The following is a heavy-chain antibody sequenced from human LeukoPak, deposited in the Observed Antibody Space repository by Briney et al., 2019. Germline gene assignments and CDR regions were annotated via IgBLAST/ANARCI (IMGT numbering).Heavy chain of an antibody. D-gene: IGHD4-17*01. Sequence: ASVKVSCKASGYTFTSSGISWVRQAPGQGLEWMGWISAYNGNTNYAQKLQGRVTMITDTSTSTAYMELRSLRSDDTAVYYSAREIHYGDGYYYYMDVWGKGTTVTVSS. CDR1: GYTFTSSG. V-gene: IGHV1-18*01. CDR2: ISAYNGNT. CDR3: AREIHYGDGYYYYMDV. J-gene: IGHJ6*03.